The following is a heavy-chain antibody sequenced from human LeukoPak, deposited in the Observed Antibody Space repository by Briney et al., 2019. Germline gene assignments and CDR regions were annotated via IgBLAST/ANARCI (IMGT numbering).Heavy chain of an antibody. V-gene: IGHV3-23*01. J-gene: IGHJ4*02. CDR1: GFTFSDYA. CDR3: AKDRIPVAGRQDIWDF. CDR2: ISGSGDRT. D-gene: IGHD6-19*01. Sequence: GGSLRLSRVGAGFTFSDYAMTWVRQAPGKGLRWVSGISGSGDRTYYADSVKGRFTISRDNSKNTLYLQMDSLTDDDSAVYYCAKDRIPVAGRQDIWDFWGQGALVTVSS.